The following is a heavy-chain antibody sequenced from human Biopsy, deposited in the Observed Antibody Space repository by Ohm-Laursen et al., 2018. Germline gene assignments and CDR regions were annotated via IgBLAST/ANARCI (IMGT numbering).Heavy chain of an antibody. CDR2: ISDTGTT. Sequence: GTLSLTCTVSGGSIGGSGDYWSWIRQPPGKGLEWIGYISDTGTTNYNPSLRGRVAMSVDTSKNQFSPQLTSVTAADTAMFFCARLFRLDDYWNDDPPDGFDVWGQGTMVTVSS. J-gene: IGHJ3*01. V-gene: IGHV4-61*08. CDR3: ARLFRLDDYWNDDPPDGFDV. CDR1: GGSIGGSGDY. D-gene: IGHD3-3*01.